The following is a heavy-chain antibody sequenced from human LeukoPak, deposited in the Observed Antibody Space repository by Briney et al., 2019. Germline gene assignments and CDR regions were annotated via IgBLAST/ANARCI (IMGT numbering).Heavy chain of an antibody. CDR1: GGSISSGGYY. V-gene: IGHV4-31*03. J-gene: IGHJ4*02. D-gene: IGHD6-13*01. CDR3: ARDSILPLSRGSSWYERLEYYFDY. Sequence: SQTLSLTCTVSGGSISSGGYYWSWIRQHPGKGLEWIGYIYYSGSTYYNPSLKSRVTISVDTSKNQFSLKLSSVTAADTAVYYCARDSILPLSRGSSWYERLEYYFDYWGQGTLVTVSS. CDR2: IYYSGST.